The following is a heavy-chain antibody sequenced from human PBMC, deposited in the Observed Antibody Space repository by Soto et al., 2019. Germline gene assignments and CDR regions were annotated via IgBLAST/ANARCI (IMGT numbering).Heavy chain of an antibody. J-gene: IGHJ3*02. Sequence: QVQLVQSGAEVKKPGASVKVSCKASGYTFTASYMHWVRQAPGQGLEWMGIIDPSGGSTSYSQKFQCRVTMTGDTSTSTVYMELNSLRSEDTAVFYCARDSGHYYRSDAFDKWGQGTMVTVSS. CDR2: IDPSGGST. D-gene: IGHD1-26*01. CDR1: GYTFTASY. CDR3: ARDSGHYYRSDAFDK. V-gene: IGHV1-46*01.